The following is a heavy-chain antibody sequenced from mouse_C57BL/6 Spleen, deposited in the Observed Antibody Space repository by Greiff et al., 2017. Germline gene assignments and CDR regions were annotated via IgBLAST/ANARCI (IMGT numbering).Heavy chain of an antibody. CDR2: IDPSDSET. CDR1: GYTFTSYW. J-gene: IGHJ3*01. CDR3: ARWDSSGYGFAY. Sequence: QVQLQQPGAELVRPGSSVKLSCKASGYTFTSYWMHWVKQRPIQGLEWIGNIDPSDSETHYNQKFKDKATLTVAKSSSTAYMQLSSLTSEVSAVYYCARWDSSGYGFAYWGQGTLVTVSA. V-gene: IGHV1-52*01. D-gene: IGHD3-2*02.